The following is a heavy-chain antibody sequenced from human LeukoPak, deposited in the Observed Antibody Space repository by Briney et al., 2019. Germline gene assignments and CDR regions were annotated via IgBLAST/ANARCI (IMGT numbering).Heavy chain of an antibody. Sequence: PSETLSLTCAVYGGSFSGYYWSWIRQPPGKGLEWIGEINHSGSTNYNPPLKSRVTISVDTSKNQFSLKLSSVTAADTAVYYCARIKSRGDYGLGVGWFDPWGQGTLVTVSS. D-gene: IGHD4-17*01. CDR2: INHSGST. CDR3: ARIKSRGDYGLGVGWFDP. CDR1: GGSFSGYY. J-gene: IGHJ5*02. V-gene: IGHV4-34*01.